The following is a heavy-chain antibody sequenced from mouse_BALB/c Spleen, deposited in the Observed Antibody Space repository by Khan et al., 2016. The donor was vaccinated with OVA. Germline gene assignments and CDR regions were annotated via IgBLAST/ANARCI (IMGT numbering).Heavy chain of an antibody. D-gene: IGHD1-1*01. V-gene: IGHV1-69*02. CDR1: GYTFTNYF. J-gene: IGHJ4*01. CDR2: IYPSDGYT. Sequence: QVQLQQPGAELVRPGASVKLSCKASGYTFTNYFINWVKQRPGQGLEWIGNIYPSDGYTTYNQKFKDTATLTVDKSSSTAYMHLSSPTSDDSAVYYCTRHGSSYDAMDDWGQGTSVTVSS. CDR3: TRHGSSYDAMDD.